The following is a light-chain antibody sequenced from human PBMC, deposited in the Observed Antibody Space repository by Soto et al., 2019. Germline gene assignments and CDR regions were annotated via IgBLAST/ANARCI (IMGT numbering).Light chain of an antibody. Sequence: DIVMTQSPNSLAVSLGERATINCKSSQTVLYSSDNKNYLAWYQQKPGQPPKPLMYWASTRESGVPDRFSGSGSGTDFTLTISSLQAEDVAVYYCQQYYSTLLTFGGGTKVEIK. CDR2: WAS. CDR1: QTVLYSSDNKNY. J-gene: IGKJ4*01. CDR3: QQYYSTLLT. V-gene: IGKV4-1*01.